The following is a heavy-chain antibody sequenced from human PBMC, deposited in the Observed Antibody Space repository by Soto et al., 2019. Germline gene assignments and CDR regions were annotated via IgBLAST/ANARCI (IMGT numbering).Heavy chain of an antibody. D-gene: IGHD5-18*01. Sequence: GGSLRLSCAASGFTFSSYAMSWVRKAPGKGLEWVSGISGSGGSTYYADSVKGRFTISRDNSKNTLYLQMNSLRAEDTAVYYCAKVVAGYSYGYGSAADYWGQGTLVTVSS. CDR2: ISGSGGST. V-gene: IGHV3-23*01. CDR1: GFTFSSYA. CDR3: AKVVAGYSYGYGSAADY. J-gene: IGHJ4*02.